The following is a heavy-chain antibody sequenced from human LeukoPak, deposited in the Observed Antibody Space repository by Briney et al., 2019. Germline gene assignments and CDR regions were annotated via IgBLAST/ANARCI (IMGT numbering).Heavy chain of an antibody. D-gene: IGHD2-15*01. CDR2: ISYDGSNK. V-gene: IGHV3-30*18. CDR1: GFTFSSCG. J-gene: IGHJ4*02. CDR3: AKGSIEGDY. Sequence: GGSLRLSCAASGFTFSSCGMHWVRQAPGKGLEWVAVISYDGSNKYYADSVKGRFTISRDNSKNTLYLQMNSLRAEDTAVYYCAKGSIEGDYWGQGTLVTVSS.